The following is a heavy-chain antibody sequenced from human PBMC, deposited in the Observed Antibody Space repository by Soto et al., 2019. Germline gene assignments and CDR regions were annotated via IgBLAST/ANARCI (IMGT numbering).Heavy chain of an antibody. J-gene: IGHJ6*02. CDR1: GGSISSGDYY. CDR2: IYYSGST. D-gene: IGHD2-2*01. Sequence: ASESQSLTCTVSGGSISSGDYYWSWIRQPPGKGLEWIWYIYYSGSTYYNPSLKSRVTISVDTSKNQFSLKLSSVTAADTAVYYCARARTGYCSSTSCYGNYYYYGMDVWGQGTTVTVSS. CDR3: ARARTGYCSSTSCYGNYYYYGMDV. V-gene: IGHV4-30-4*01.